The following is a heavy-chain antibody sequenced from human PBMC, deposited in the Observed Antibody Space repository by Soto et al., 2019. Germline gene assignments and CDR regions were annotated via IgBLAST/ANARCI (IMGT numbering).Heavy chain of an antibody. CDR3: AHSYTSGFVAEYFQH. Sequence: QLTLKESGPTLVKPTQTLTLTCTFSGFSLSTSGVGVGWIRQPPGKALEWLALFYWDDDQRYSPSLKSRLTTTKDTSKNQVVLTMTNMDPVDTATYYCAHSYTSGFVAEYFQHWGQGTLVTVSS. CDR1: GFSLSTSGVG. D-gene: IGHD6-19*01. CDR2: FYWDDDQ. V-gene: IGHV2-5*02. J-gene: IGHJ1*01.